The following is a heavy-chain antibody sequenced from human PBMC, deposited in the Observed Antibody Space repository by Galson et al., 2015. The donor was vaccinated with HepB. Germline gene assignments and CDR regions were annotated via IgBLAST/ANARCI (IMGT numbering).Heavy chain of an antibody. CDR1: GYTFTSYG. V-gene: IGHV1-18*04. D-gene: IGHD3-22*01. Sequence: SVKVSCKASGYTFTSYGISWVRQAPGQGLEWMGWISAYNGNTNYAQKLQGRVTMTTDTSTSTAYMELRSLRSDDTAVYYCASSVDYYDSSGPTRAEYLQHWGRGSLVTASS. J-gene: IGHJ1*01. CDR2: ISAYNGNT. CDR3: ASSVDYYDSSGPTRAEYLQH.